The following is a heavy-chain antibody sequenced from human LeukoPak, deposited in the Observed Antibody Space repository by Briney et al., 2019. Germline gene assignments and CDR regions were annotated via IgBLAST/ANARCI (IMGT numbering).Heavy chain of an antibody. D-gene: IGHD2-8*02. J-gene: IGHJ4*02. CDR1: GGAISSYY. V-gene: IGHV4-59*08. Sequence: SETLSLTCTVSGGAISSYYWSWIRQPPGKGLEWIGYISYSGSTNYNPSLKSRVTISLDTSKNQFSLKLSSVTAADTAVYYCAGHHPRNTVDFWGQGTLVTVSS. CDR3: AGHHPRNTVDF. CDR2: ISYSGST.